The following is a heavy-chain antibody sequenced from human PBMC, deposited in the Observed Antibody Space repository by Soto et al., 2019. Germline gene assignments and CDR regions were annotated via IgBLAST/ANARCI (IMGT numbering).Heavy chain of an antibody. CDR3: ARRGTPIDY. J-gene: IGHJ4*02. D-gene: IGHD3-16*01. CDR2: ISAYNGNT. Sequence: QVQRVQSGAEVKKPGASVKVSCKTSGYTFTNFGLSWVRQAPGQGLEWMGWISAYNGNTNSAQNFQGRVTMTTDTSTSTAYMELRSLRSHDTAVYYSARRGTPIDYCGQGTLVTVSS. V-gene: IGHV1-18*01. CDR1: GYTFTNFG.